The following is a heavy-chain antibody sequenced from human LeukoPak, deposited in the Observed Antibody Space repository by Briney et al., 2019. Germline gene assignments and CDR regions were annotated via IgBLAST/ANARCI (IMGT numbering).Heavy chain of an antibody. D-gene: IGHD2-15*01. Sequence: GSLRLSCAASGFTFSSYSMNWVRQAPGKGLEWVSSISSSSSYIYYADSVKGRFTISRDNAKNSLYLQMNSLRAEDTAVYYCARQRRSVEDRPLDYWGQGTLVTVSS. CDR3: ARQRRSVEDRPLDY. CDR1: GFTFSSYS. CDR2: ISSSSSYI. J-gene: IGHJ4*02. V-gene: IGHV3-21*01.